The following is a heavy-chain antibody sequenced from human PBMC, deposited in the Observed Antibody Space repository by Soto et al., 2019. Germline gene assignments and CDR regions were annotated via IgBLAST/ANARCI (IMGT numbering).Heavy chain of an antibody. V-gene: IGHV4-4*07. CDR1: GGSLRRYY. J-gene: IGHJ4*02. CDR2: VYANGNT. CDR3: GRDQMGLTQRGGE. Sequence: QVHLHESGPGLVKPSETLSLTCTVSGGSLRRYYWSWIRQPAGKGLECIGRVYANGNTYFRPSPRGRVAMSVDTSKDQCTLTLAAVTAADSGVDYCGRDQMGLTQRGGEWGQGALVVVS. D-gene: IGHD3-16*01.